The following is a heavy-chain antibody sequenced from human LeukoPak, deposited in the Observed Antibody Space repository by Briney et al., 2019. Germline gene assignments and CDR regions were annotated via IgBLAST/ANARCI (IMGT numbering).Heavy chain of an antibody. D-gene: IGHD4-11*01. CDR3: ARMGSNYYYYMDV. CDR1: GGSLSSYY. Sequence: SETLSLTCTISGGSLSSYYWSWIRQPPGKGLEWIGYIYSSGSTNYNPSLTSRVSILKDTSKEQFSLKLRSLTAADTAVYYCARMGSNYYYYMDVWGTGTTVTVSS. CDR2: IYSSGST. J-gene: IGHJ6*03. V-gene: IGHV4-59*01.